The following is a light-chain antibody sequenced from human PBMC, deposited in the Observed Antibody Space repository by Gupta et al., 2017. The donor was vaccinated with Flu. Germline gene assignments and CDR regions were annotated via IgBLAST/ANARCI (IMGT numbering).Light chain of an antibody. CDR3: QSFDASTWV. CDR2: EDD. J-gene: IGLJ3*02. CDR1: SGNIASNF. Sequence: NFMLTQPHSVSESPGKTVTISCTRSSGNIASNFMQWYQQRPGSAPTTVIYEDDQRPSGVPDRFSGPIDSSSNSASLTISGLKTEDEADYYCQSFDASTWVFGGGTKLTVL. V-gene: IGLV6-57*03.